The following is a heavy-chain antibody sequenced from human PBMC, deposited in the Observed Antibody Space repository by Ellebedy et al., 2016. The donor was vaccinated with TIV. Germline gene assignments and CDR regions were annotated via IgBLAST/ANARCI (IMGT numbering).Heavy chain of an antibody. CDR3: ARRASYGDYAVQVNPWFDP. CDR2: IRQEGDEI. CDR1: GFNFRSYW. Sequence: GESLKISCAASGFNFRSYWMTWVRQAPGKGLEWVAKIRQEGDEIYYVESVKGRFTISRDNAKNSLLLQMNSLRVEDTVVYYCARRASYGDYAVQVNPWFDPWGQGTLVTVSS. V-gene: IGHV3-7*01. J-gene: IGHJ5*02. D-gene: IGHD4-17*01.